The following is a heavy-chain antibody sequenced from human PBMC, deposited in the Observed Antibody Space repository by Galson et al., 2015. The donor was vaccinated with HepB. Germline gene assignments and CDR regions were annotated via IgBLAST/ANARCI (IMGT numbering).Heavy chain of an antibody. V-gene: IGHV3-20*04. CDR3: ARAPRAAAGLYYFDY. D-gene: IGHD6-13*01. J-gene: IGHJ4*02. CDR1: GFTFDDYG. CDR2: INWNGGST. Sequence: SLRLSCAASGFTFDDYGMSWVRQAPGKGLEWVSGINWNGGSTGYADSVKGRFTISRDNAKNSLYLQMNSLRAEDTALYYCARAPRAAAGLYYFDYWGQGTLVTVSS.